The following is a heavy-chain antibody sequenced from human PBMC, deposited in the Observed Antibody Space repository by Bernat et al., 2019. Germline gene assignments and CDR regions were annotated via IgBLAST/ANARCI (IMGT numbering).Heavy chain of an antibody. V-gene: IGHV4-59*08. Sequence: QVQLQESGPGLVKPSETLSLTCTVSGGSISSYYWSWIRQPPGKGLEWIGYIYYSGSTNYNPSLKSRVTISVDTSKNQFSLKLSSVTAADTAVYYCARGCGGSCYFHDAFDIWGQGTMVTVSS. CDR1: GGSISSYY. CDR2: IYYSGST. D-gene: IGHD2-15*01. J-gene: IGHJ3*02. CDR3: ARGCGGSCYFHDAFDI.